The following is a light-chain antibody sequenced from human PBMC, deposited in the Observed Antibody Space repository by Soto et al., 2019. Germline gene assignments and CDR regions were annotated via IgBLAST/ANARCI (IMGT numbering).Light chain of an antibody. CDR2: DVS. CDR1: QRVSTTY. J-gene: IGKJ1*01. CDR3: QHYGGSPGT. Sequence: EIVLTQSPGTLSLSPGERATLSCRASQRVSTTYVAWYQQRPGQAPRLLIYDVSSRATGIPGRFSGSGSGIDFTLSISRLEPEDFAVYYCQHYGGSPGTFGQGTKVEIK. V-gene: IGKV3-20*01.